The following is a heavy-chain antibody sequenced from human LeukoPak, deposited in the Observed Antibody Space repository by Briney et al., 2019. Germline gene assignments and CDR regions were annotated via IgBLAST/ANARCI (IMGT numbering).Heavy chain of an antibody. CDR2: IRYDGSNK. CDR1: AFTFSSYG. V-gene: IGHV3-30*02. CDR3: AKGSGYYYDY. Sequence: GGSLRLSCAASAFTFSSYGMHWVRQAPGKGLEWVAFIRYDGSNKYYADSVKGRFTISRDNSKNTLYLEMNSLRSEDTAVYYCAKGSGYYYDYWGQGTLVIVSS. J-gene: IGHJ4*02. D-gene: IGHD6-19*01.